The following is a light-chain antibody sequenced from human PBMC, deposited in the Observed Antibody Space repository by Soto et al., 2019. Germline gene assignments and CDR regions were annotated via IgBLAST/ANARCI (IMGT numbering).Light chain of an antibody. CDR3: QSHDSSLNSWV. CDR1: SSNIGAGYD. V-gene: IGLV1-40*01. Sequence: QSVLTQPPSMSGAPGQRVTISCTGSSSNIGAGYDVHWYQLLPGTAPKLLIYGNTNRPSGVPDRFSGSKSGTSASLAITGLRAEDEADYYCQSHDSSLNSWVFGGGTKLNVL. J-gene: IGLJ3*02. CDR2: GNT.